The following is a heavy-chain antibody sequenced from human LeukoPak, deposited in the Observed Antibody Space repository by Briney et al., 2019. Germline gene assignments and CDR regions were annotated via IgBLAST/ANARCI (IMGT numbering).Heavy chain of an antibody. CDR1: GYTFTGYY. D-gene: IGHD3-22*01. Sequence: ASVKVSCKASGYTFTGYYMHCVRQAPGQGLEWMGWINPNSGGTNYAQKFQGRVTMTRDTSISTAYMELSRLRSDDTAVYYCARVTSEVPYYYDSSGQVLDYWGQGTLVTVSS. V-gene: IGHV1-2*02. CDR2: INPNSGGT. J-gene: IGHJ4*02. CDR3: ARVTSEVPYYYDSSGQVLDY.